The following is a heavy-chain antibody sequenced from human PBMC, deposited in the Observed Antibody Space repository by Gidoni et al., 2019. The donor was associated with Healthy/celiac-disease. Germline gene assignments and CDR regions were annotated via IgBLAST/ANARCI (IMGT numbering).Heavy chain of an antibody. CDR1: GFTFSSYE. J-gene: IGHJ3*02. D-gene: IGHD2-15*01. CDR2: ISSSGSTI. V-gene: IGHV3-48*03. CDR3: ARVGVYCSGGSCYEAFDI. Sequence: EVQLVESGGGLVQPGGSLRLSCAASGFTFSSYEMNWVRQAPGKGLEWVSYISSSGSTIYYADSVKGRFTISRDNAKNSLYLQMNSLRAEDTAVYYCARVGVYCSGGSCYEAFDIWGQGTMVTVSS.